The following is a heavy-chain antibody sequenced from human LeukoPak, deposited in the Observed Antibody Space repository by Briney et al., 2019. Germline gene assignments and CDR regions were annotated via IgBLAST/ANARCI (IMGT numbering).Heavy chain of an antibody. D-gene: IGHD2-15*01. CDR1: GFTFSSNW. CDR3: ARGLVESVFDY. V-gene: IGHV3-7*01. J-gene: IGHJ4*02. Sequence: PGGSLRLSCSASGFTFSSNWMSWVRQAPGKGREWVANIKQDGSEKYYVDSVKGRFTISRDNAKNSLYLQMNSLRAEDTAVYYCARGLVESVFDYWGQGTLVTVSS. CDR2: IKQDGSEK.